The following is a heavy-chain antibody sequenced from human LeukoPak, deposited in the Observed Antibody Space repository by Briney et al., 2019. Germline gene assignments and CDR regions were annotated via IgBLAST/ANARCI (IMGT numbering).Heavy chain of an antibody. Sequence: GGSLRLSCAASGFTFSSYAIHWVRQVPGKGLEWVAVISYDGTNKYYADSVKGRFTISRDNSKNTLYLQMNSLRAEDTAMYYCARDGCTNGVYYTLDYWGQGTLVTVSS. D-gene: IGHD2-8*01. V-gene: IGHV3-30-3*01. CDR2: ISYDGTNK. J-gene: IGHJ4*02. CDR3: ARDGCTNGVYYTLDY. CDR1: GFTFSSYA.